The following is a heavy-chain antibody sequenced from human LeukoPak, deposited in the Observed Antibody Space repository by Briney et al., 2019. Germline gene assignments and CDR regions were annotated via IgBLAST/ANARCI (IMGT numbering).Heavy chain of an antibody. D-gene: IGHD3-22*01. V-gene: IGHV3-21*01. CDR1: GFTFSSYS. CDR2: ISSSSSYI. CDR3: ARNLGDYYDSSGYNGY. J-gene: IGHJ4*02. Sequence: GGSLRLSCAASGFTFSSYSMNWVRQAPGKGLEWVSSISSSSSYIYYADSVKGRFTISRDNAKNSLYLQMNSLRAEDTAVYYCARNLGDYYDSSGYNGYWGQGTLVTVSS.